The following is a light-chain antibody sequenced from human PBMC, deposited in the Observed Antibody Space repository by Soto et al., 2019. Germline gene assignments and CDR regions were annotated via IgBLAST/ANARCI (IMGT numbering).Light chain of an antibody. CDR3: QQRSNWPPEYP. J-gene: IGKJ2*01. CDR2: DAS. V-gene: IGKV3-11*01. CDR1: QSVTTY. Sequence: EVVLTQSPATLSLSPGERATLSCRASQSVTTYLAWYQHRPGQAPRLLIYDASTRAPGIPARFSGSGSGTDFTLTISSLETEDFAVYYCQQRSNWPPEYPVGQGTKLEIK.